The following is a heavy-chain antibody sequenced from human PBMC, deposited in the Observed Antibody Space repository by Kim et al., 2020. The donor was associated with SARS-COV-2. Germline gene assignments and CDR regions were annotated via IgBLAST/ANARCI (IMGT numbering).Heavy chain of an antibody. V-gene: IGHV1-3*01. D-gene: IGHD2-15*01. J-gene: IGHJ4*02. CDR1: GHTFTRDS. CDR3: LGGYYFDY. Sequence: ASVKVSCKTSGHTFTRDSIHWVRQAPGQRLEWMGGIDCGNGNTIYSPKFQGRVTLSTDTSASTGYMELSSLRSEDSDVYFCLGGYYFDYWGQGTLVTVSS. CDR2: IDCGNGNT.